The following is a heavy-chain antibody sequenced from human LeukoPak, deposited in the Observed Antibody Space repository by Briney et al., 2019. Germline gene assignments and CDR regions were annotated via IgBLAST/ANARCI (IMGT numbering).Heavy chain of an antibody. CDR2: IYYTGST. Sequence: SQTLSLTCTVSGGSISSGDYYWSWIRQPPGKGLEWIGYIYYTGSTYYNPSLKSRVTISVDTSKNQFSLKLSSVTAADTAVYYCARENGDYDFWSGHPPHTPFDYWGQGTLVTVSS. D-gene: IGHD3-3*01. CDR1: GGSISSGDYY. J-gene: IGHJ4*02. V-gene: IGHV4-30-4*08. CDR3: ARENGDYDFWSGHPPHTPFDY.